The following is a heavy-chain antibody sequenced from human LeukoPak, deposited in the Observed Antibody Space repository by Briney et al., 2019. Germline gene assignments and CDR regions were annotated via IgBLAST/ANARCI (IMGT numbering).Heavy chain of an antibody. CDR2: IGGGGGST. CDR1: GFTFSGAW. CDR3: AKDGGV. J-gene: IGHJ6*03. V-gene: IGHV3-23*01. Sequence: GGSLRLSCAASGFTFSGAWMNWVRQAPGKGLEWVSAIGGGGGSTYYADSVKGRFTISRDNSKNTLYLQMNSLRAEDTAVYYCAKDGGVWGKGTTVTVSS.